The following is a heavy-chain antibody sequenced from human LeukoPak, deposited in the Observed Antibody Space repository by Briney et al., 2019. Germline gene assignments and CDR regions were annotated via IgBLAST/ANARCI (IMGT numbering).Heavy chain of an antibody. D-gene: IGHD4-23*01. CDR2: ITATSLHI. CDR3: TRVRSVGGNPHAFNI. CDR1: GFTVSKNY. V-gene: IGHV3-21*01. Sequence: GGSLRLSCAASGFTVSKNYMSWVRQAPGKGLEWVSAITATSLHIYYADSVKGRFTISRDNAKNSLYLQMNSLRVEDTALYYCTRVRSVGGNPHAFNIWGQGTMVTVSS. J-gene: IGHJ3*02.